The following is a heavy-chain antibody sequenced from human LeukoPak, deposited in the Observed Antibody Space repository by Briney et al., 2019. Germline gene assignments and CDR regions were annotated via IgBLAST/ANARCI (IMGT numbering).Heavy chain of an antibody. V-gene: IGHV4-34*01. D-gene: IGHD3-16*01. CDR2: INQNGLT. J-gene: IGHJ4*02. CDR1: GGSLSGYY. Sequence: SETLSLTCGVYGGSLSGYYWSWIRQPPGKGLEWMGEINQNGLTKYNPSLESRATIAVDTSKNQFSLRLSSMTAADTAVYYCAREWYDYVWGIDWGQGTLVTVSS. CDR3: AREWYDYVWGID.